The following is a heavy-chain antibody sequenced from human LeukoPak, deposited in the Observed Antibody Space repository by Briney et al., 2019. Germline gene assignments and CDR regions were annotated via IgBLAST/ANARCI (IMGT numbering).Heavy chain of an antibody. CDR2: IWYDGSNK. CDR1: GFTFSSYG. J-gene: IGHJ4*02. V-gene: IGHV3-33*06. CDR3: AKEVEMATISSLFDY. Sequence: GGSLRLSCAASGFTFSSYGMHWVRQAPGKGLEWVAVIWYDGSNKYYADSVKGRFTISRDNSKNTLYLQMNSLRAEDTAVYCCAKEVEMATISSLFDYWGQGTLVTVSS. D-gene: IGHD5-24*01.